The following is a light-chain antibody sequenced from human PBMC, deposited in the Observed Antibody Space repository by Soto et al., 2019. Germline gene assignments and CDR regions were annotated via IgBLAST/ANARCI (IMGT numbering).Light chain of an antibody. J-gene: IGLJ1*01. Sequence: QPVLTQPASVSGSPGQSITICCTGTSGDIGSYNRVSWYQQHPGKAPKLIIYEVTDRPSGVSNRFSGSKSGNTASLTISGLQAEDEAEYYCSSYTNINTRAGVFGTGTKVTVL. V-gene: IGLV2-14*01. CDR2: EVT. CDR3: SSYTNINTRAGV. CDR1: SGDIGSYNR.